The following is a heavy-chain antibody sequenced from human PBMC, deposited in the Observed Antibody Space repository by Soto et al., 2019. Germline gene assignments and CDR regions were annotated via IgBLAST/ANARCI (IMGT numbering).Heavy chain of an antibody. CDR3: ARRVCWYISRWYENWFLS. CDR1: GGSISSYY. V-gene: IGHV4-59*08. CDR2: IYYSGST. Sequence: SETLSLTCTVSGGSISSYYWSWIRQPPGKGLEWIGYIYYSGSTNYNPSLKSRVTISVDTSKNQFSLKLSSVTAADTAVYYCARRVCWYISRWYENWFLSSCQATLLTVS. J-gene: IGHJ5*01. D-gene: IGHD6-19*01.